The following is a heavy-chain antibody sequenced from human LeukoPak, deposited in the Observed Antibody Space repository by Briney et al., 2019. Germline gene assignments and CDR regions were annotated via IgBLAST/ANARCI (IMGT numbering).Heavy chain of an antibody. CDR1: GFTFSNYA. J-gene: IGHJ4*02. CDR3: AKDRRAYGSGSYLDY. V-gene: IGHV3-23*01. D-gene: IGHD3-10*01. Sequence: PGGSLRLSCAASGFTFSNYAMNWVRHAPGEGLDWVSAISASGDSTCYADSVKGRVTIYRDTSKNTLYLQMNSLRAEDTAVYYCAKDRRAYGSGSYLDYWGQGTLVTVSS. CDR2: ISASGDST.